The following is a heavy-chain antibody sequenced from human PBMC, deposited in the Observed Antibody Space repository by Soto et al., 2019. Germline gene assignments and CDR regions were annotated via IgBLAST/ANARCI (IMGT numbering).Heavy chain of an antibody. D-gene: IGHD2-15*01. CDR1: GFTFSSYA. Sequence: LRLSCAASGFTFSSYAMHWARQPPGKGLEWVAAISYDGGNKYYPDSLKGRFTISRDNSKTTLYLQMNSLRDEDTAVYYCAKDLIVLVTPYYGMDVGGQGTTVTVSS. CDR3: AKDLIVLVTPYYGMDV. J-gene: IGHJ6*02. V-gene: IGHV3-30*18. CDR2: ISYDGGNK.